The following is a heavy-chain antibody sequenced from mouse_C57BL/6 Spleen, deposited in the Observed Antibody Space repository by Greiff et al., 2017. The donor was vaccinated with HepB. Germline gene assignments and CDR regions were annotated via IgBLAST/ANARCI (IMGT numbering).Heavy chain of an antibody. CDR1: GYTFTDYY. CDR3: ARRDYGNYGWYFDV. CDR2: INPYNGGT. J-gene: IGHJ1*03. V-gene: IGHV1-19*01. Sequence: EVQLQQSGPVLVKPGASVKMSCKASGYTFTDYYMNWVKQSHGKSLEWIGVINPYNGGTSYNQKFKGKATLTVDKSSSTAYMELNSLTSEDSAVYYCARRDYGNYGWYFDVWGTGTTVTVSS. D-gene: IGHD2-1*01.